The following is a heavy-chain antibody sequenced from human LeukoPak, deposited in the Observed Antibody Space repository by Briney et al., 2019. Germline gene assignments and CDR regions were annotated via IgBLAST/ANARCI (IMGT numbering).Heavy chain of an antibody. J-gene: IGHJ6*02. D-gene: IGHD6-13*01. CDR3: GRSGSPYYYYGMDV. CDR1: GFTFSSYA. V-gene: IGHV3-23*01. Sequence: GGSLRLSCAASGFTFSSYAMSWVRQAPGKGLEWVSAISGSGGSTYYADSAKGRFTISRDNSKNTLYLQMNSLRAEDTAVYYCGRSGSPYYYYGMDVWGQGTTVTVSS. CDR2: ISGSGGST.